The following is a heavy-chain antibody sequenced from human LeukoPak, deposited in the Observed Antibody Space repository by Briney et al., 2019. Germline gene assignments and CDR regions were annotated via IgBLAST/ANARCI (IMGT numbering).Heavy chain of an antibody. CDR1: GFTFSSYG. D-gene: IGHD1-26*01. Sequence: PGGSLRLSCAASGFTFSSYGMHWVRQAPGKGLEWVAVISYDGSNKYYADSVKGRFTISRDNSKNTLYLQMNSLRAEDTAVYYCAKKWWELRDWFDYWGQGTLVTVSS. CDR3: AKKWWELRDWFDY. V-gene: IGHV3-30*18. J-gene: IGHJ4*02. CDR2: ISYDGSNK.